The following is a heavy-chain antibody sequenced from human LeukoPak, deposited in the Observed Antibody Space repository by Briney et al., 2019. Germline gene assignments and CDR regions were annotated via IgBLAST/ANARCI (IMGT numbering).Heavy chain of an antibody. CDR1: GYTFTSYY. J-gene: IGHJ4*01. CDR2: INPSGGST. Sequence: GASVKVSCKASGYTFTSYYMHWVRQAPGQGLEWMGIINPSGGSTSYAQKFQGRVTMTRDTSTSTVYMELSSLRSEDTAVYYCAREADYYDSSGYYHNDYWGQGTLVTVSS. D-gene: IGHD3-22*01. V-gene: IGHV1-46*01. CDR3: AREADYYDSSGYYHNDY.